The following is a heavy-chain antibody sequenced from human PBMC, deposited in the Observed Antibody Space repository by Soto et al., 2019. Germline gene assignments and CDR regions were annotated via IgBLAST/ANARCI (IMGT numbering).Heavy chain of an antibody. J-gene: IGHJ3*01. CDR1: SGSLNNYN. Sequence: SETLSLTCTVSSGSLNNYNWNWIRQSAGTGLEWIGRIYSSGKTYYNPSLKSRVTLSLDMLNNQISLKVTSVTAADTAMYYCARERTYQMFGDDALDFWGRGTMVTVSS. CDR3: ARERTYQMFGDDALDF. CDR2: IYSSGKT. V-gene: IGHV4-4*07. D-gene: IGHD2-2*01.